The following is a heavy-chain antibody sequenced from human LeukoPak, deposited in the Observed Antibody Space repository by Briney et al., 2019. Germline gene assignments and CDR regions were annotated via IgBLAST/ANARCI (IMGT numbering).Heavy chain of an antibody. D-gene: IGHD4-23*01. J-gene: IGHJ3*02. CDR3: ARVGDYGGNSVAFNI. CDR2: IYHSGST. CDR1: GGSISSGGYS. V-gene: IGHV4-30-2*01. Sequence: PSQTLSLTCALSGGSISSGGYSWSWVRQPPGKGLEWIGYIYHSGSTYYNPSLKSRVIISVDRSKNQFSLKLSSVTAADTAVYYCARVGDYGGNSVAFNIWGQGTMVTVSS.